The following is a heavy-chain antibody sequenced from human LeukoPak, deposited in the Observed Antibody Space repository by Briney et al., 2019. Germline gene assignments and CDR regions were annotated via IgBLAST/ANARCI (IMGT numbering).Heavy chain of an antibody. CDR3: ARHLGFYMDV. J-gene: IGHJ6*03. Sequence: PSETLSLTCTVSGGSISSYYWSWIRQPPGKGLEWIGYIYYSGSTNYNPSLKSRVTISVDTSTNQFSLKLSSVTAADTAVYYCARHLGFYMDVWGKGTTVTVSS. CDR2: IYYSGST. CDR1: GGSISSYY. V-gene: IGHV4-59*01. D-gene: IGHD7-27*01.